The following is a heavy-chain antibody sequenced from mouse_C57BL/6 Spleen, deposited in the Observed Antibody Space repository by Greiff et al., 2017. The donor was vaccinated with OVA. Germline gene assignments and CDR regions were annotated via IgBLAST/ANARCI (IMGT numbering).Heavy chain of an antibody. CDR3: GREGNYSNLDY. V-gene: IGHV1-4*01. J-gene: IGHJ2*01. D-gene: IGHD2-5*01. CDR2: INPSSGYT. Sequence: QVHVKQSGAELARPGASVKMSCKASGYTFTSYTMHWVKQRPGQGLEWIGYINPSSGYTKYNQKFKDKATLTADKSSSTAYMQLSSLTSEDSAVYYCGREGNYSNLDYWGQGTTLTVSS. CDR1: GYTFTSYT.